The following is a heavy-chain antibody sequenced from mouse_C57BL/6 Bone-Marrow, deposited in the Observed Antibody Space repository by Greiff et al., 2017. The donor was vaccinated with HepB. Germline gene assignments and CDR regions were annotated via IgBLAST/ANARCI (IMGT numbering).Heavy chain of an antibody. D-gene: IGHD1-1*01. Sequence: VQLQESGAELARPGASVKLSCKASGYTFTSYGISWVKQRTGQGLEWIGEIYPRSGNTYYNEKFKGKATLTADKSSSTAYMELRSLTSEDSAVYFCARSITTVVATRAMDYWGQGTSVTVSS. CDR3: ARSITTVVATRAMDY. V-gene: IGHV1-81*01. CDR1: GYTFTSYG. J-gene: IGHJ4*01. CDR2: IYPRSGNT.